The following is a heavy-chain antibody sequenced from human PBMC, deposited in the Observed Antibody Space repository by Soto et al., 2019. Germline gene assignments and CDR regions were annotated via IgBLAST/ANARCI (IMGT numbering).Heavy chain of an antibody. CDR2: INPSGDSR. J-gene: IGHJ3*02. V-gene: IGHV1-2*02. Sequence: ASVKVSCTASGFSFSDYFMHWVRQAPGQGLEWMGIINPSGDSRNYAQKFQGRVTMTRDTSISTAYMELSRLRSDDTAVYYCAGRIAEVGYAFDIWGQGTMVTVSS. CDR1: GFSFSDYF. CDR3: AGRIAEVGYAFDI. D-gene: IGHD6-13*01.